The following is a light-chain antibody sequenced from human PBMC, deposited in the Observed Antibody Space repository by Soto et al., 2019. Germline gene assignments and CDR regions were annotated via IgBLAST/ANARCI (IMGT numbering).Light chain of an antibody. Sequence: IVLTQSPATLSLSPWERATLSCRASQSVSSYLAWYQQKPGQAPRLLIYDASSRATGIPARFSGSGSGTDFTLTISSLEPEDFAVYYCQQRSNWPMTFGQGTKVDIK. V-gene: IGKV3-11*01. J-gene: IGKJ1*01. CDR2: DAS. CDR1: QSVSSY. CDR3: QQRSNWPMT.